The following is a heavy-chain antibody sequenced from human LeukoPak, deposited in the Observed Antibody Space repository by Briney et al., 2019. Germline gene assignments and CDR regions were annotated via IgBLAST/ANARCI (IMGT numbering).Heavy chain of an antibody. V-gene: IGHV3-9*01. CDR1: GFTFDDYA. D-gene: IGHD6-13*01. CDR3: AKDSAGMGLYGMDV. CDR2: ISWNSGSI. J-gene: IGHJ6*02. Sequence: PGRSLRLSCAASGFTFDDYAMHWVRQAPGKGLEWVSGISWNSGSIGYADSVKGRFTNSRDNAKNSLYLQMNSLRAEDTALYYCAKDSAGMGLYGMDVWGQGTTVTVSS.